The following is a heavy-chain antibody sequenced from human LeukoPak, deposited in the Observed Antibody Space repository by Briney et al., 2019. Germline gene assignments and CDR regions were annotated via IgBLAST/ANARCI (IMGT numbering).Heavy chain of an antibody. Sequence: SETLSLTCAVSGGSISNSNYFWGWIRQSPGKGLEWIGSINYSGSTNYNPSLKSRVTISVDTSKNQFSLNLTSVTAADTAVYYCATLKRSTPIWFDPWGQGTLVTVSS. J-gene: IGHJ5*02. CDR3: ATLKRSTPIWFDP. V-gene: IGHV4-39*01. D-gene: IGHD1-1*01. CDR2: INYSGST. CDR1: GGSISNSNYF.